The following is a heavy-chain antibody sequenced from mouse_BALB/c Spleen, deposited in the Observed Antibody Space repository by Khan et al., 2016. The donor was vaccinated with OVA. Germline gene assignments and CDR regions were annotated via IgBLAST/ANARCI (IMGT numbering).Heavy chain of an antibody. V-gene: IGHV2-6-5*01. J-gene: IGHJ4*01. Sequence: QVQLKQSGPGLVALSQNLSITCTVSGFSLTYYGVSWIRQPPGKGLEWLGVIWGGGTSYYNSALKSRLSISKDHSKSQVFLKMNSLQTDDTAMYYCAKGVWSYYVALDYWGQGTSGTVSS. D-gene: IGHD2-10*02. CDR2: IWGGGTS. CDR1: GFSLTYYG. CDR3: AKGVWSYYVALDY.